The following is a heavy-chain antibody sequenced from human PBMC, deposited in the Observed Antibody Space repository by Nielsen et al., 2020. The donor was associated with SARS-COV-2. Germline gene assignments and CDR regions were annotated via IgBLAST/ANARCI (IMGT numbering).Heavy chain of an antibody. CDR2: IWYDGSNK. CDR3: AGGKDFWSGY. V-gene: IGHV3-33*01. CDR1: GFTFSSYG. Sequence: GESLKISCAASGFTFSSYGMHWVRQAPGKGLEWVAVIWYDGSNKYYADSVKGRFTISRDNSKNTLYLQMNSLRAEDTAVYYCAGGKDFWSGYWGQGTLVTVSS. D-gene: IGHD3-3*01. J-gene: IGHJ4*02.